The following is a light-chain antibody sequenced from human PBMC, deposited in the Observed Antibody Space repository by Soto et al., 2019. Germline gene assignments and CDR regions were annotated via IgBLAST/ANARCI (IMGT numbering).Light chain of an antibody. Sequence: IVMTQSPATLSVSPGERATLSCRSSQTISSNLAWYQQRPGQPPRLLIHGASIRATGIPAGFGGSGSGTDFTLTISSVQSEDFAVYYCQHYHKWPPWTFGQGTKV. CDR2: GAS. J-gene: IGKJ1*01. CDR3: QHYHKWPPWT. V-gene: IGKV3-15*01. CDR1: QTISSN.